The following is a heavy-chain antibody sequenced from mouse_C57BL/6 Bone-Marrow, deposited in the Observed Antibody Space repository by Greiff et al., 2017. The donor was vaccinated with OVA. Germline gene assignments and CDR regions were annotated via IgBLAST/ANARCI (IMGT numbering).Heavy chain of an antibody. Sequence: QVQLQQSGAELVRPGASVTLSCKASGYTFTDYEMHWVKQTPVHGLEWIGAIDPETGGTAYNQKFKGEAILTADKSSSTAYMELRSLTSEDSAVYYCTRGGYYYAMDYWGQGTSVTVSS. J-gene: IGHJ4*01. D-gene: IGHD2-2*01. CDR1: GYTFTDYE. CDR2: IDPETGGT. V-gene: IGHV1-15*01. CDR3: TRGGYYYAMDY.